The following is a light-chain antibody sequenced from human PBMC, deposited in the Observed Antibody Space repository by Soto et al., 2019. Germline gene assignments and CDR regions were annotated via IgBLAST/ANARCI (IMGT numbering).Light chain of an antibody. J-gene: IGKJ1*01. CDR2: STS. Sequence: DIQVTQSPPSLSASVGDRVTITCRTSQSISKYLNWYQHKPGKAPNLLLYSTSTLQSGVPSRFSGSGAGTHFTLTVSSLQPEDFATYYGQQSYNTPRTFGQGTKVEMK. CDR1: QSISKY. CDR3: QQSYNTPRT. V-gene: IGKV1-39*01.